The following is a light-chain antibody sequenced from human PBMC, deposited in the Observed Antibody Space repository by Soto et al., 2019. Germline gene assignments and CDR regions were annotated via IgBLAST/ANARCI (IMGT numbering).Light chain of an antibody. CDR3: QQRSNWPRT. V-gene: IGKV3-11*01. CDR1: QSVGRDY. CDR2: GTS. J-gene: IGKJ1*01. Sequence: EIVLTQSPGTLSLSPGERATLSCRASQSVGRDYLAWYQQKPGQAPRLLIHGTSYRATGIPDRFRGSGSGTDFILTISSLEPEDFAVYYCQQRSNWPRTFGQGTKVDIK.